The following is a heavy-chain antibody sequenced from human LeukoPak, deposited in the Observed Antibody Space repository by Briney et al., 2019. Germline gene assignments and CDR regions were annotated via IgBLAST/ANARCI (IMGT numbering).Heavy chain of an antibody. CDR2: ISQDGSIT. Sequence: GGSLRLSCAASGFTFSSYWMDWVRQAPGKGLGWVSRISQDGSITNYADSVKGRFTISRDNAKHTMYPQMNSLRAEDTAVYYCARVVSSSDLLDYWGQGTLVTVSS. CDR3: ARVVSSSDLLDY. D-gene: IGHD6-19*01. J-gene: IGHJ4*02. V-gene: IGHV3-74*01. CDR1: GFTFSSYW.